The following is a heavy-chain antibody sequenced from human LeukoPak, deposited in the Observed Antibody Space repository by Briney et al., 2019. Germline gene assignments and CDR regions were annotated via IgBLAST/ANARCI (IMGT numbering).Heavy chain of an antibody. V-gene: IGHV1-2*02. CDR2: INPNSGGT. CDR3: ARDNRWSDGSGSYYIPFDY. Sequence: ASVKVSCKASGYTFTDYYIHWVRQAPGQGLEWMGWINPNSGGTNYAQKFQGRVTMTRDTSISTAYMELSRLRSDDTAVYYCARDNRWSDGSGSYYIPFDYWGQGTLVTVSS. J-gene: IGHJ4*02. D-gene: IGHD3-10*01. CDR1: GYTFTDYY.